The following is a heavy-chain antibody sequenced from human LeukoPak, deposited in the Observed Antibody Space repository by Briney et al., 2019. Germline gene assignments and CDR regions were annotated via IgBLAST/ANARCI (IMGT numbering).Heavy chain of an antibody. V-gene: IGHV4-34*01. J-gene: IGHJ6*02. CDR1: GGSFSGYY. CDR3: ARGGGYCSGGSCYWAHYYYYGMDV. Sequence: SETLSLTCAVYGGSFSGYYWSWIRQPPGKGLEWIGEINHSGSTNYNPSLKSRVTISVDTSKNQFSLKLSSVTAADTAVYYCARGGGYCSGGSCYWAHYYYYGMDVWGQGTTVTVS. CDR2: INHSGST. D-gene: IGHD2-15*01.